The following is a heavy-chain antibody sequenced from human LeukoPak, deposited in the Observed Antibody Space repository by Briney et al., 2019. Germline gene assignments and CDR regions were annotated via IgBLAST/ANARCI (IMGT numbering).Heavy chain of an antibody. Sequence: GGSLRLSCAASGFTFDDYAMHWVRQAPGKGLEWVSGISWNSDSIGYADSVKGRFTISRDNAKNSLYLQMNSLRAEDTALYYCAKDKGPYYYYYGMDVWGQGTTVTVSS. CDR3: AKDKGPYYYYYGMDV. CDR2: ISWNSDSI. J-gene: IGHJ6*02. CDR1: GFTFDDYA. V-gene: IGHV3-9*01.